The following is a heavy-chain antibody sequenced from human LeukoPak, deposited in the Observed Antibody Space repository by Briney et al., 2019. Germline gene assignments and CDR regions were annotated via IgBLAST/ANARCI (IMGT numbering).Heavy chain of an antibody. CDR3: ARYCGAASCYSGFDY. D-gene: IGHD2-15*01. J-gene: IGHJ4*02. CDR2: ISYGGSNT. CDR1: GFIFSNYA. V-gene: IGHV3-30*14. Sequence: GGSLRLSCAVSGFIFSNYAMHWVRQAPGKGLEWVAIISYGGSNTYYADSVKGRFTVSRDNSKNTLSLQMNSLRAEDTALYYCARYCGAASCYSGFDYWGQGTLVTVSS.